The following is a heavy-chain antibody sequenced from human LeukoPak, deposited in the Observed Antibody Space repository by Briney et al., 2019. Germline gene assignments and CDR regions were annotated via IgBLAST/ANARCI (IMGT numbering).Heavy chain of an antibody. J-gene: IGHJ4*02. V-gene: IGHV3-7*03. Sequence: GGSLRLSCAASGFTFSSYWMSWVRQAPGKGLEWVANIKQDGSEKYYVDSVKGRFTISRDNAKNSLYLQMNSLRAEDAAVYYCAKDNAYSSGWLYYFDYWGQGTLVTVSS. CDR1: GFTFSSYW. CDR2: IKQDGSEK. CDR3: AKDNAYSSGWLYYFDY. D-gene: IGHD6-19*01.